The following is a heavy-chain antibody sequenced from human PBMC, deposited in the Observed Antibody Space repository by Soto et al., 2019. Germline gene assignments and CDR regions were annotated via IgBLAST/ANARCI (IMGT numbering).Heavy chain of an antibody. CDR3: ARVEPKYSRGWYGHFDY. CDR1: GGTFSSYA. D-gene: IGHD6-19*01. V-gene: IGHV1-69*12. CDR2: IIPIFGTA. J-gene: IGHJ4*02. Sequence: QVQLVQSGAEVKKPGSSVKVSCKASGGTFSSYAISWVRQAPGQGLEWMGGIIPIFGTANYAQKFQGRVTITAAEPTSKAYMEVSSLRSEDAAVYYCARVEPKYSRGWYGHFDYWGQGTLVTVSS.